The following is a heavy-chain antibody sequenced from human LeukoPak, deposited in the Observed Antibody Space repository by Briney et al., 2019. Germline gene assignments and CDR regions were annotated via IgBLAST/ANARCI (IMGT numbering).Heavy chain of an antibody. CDR1: GYTFTGYY. Sequence: ASVKVSCKASGYTFTGYYMHWVRQAPGQGLEWMGWINPNSGGTNYAQKFQGRVTMTRDTSISTAYMELSRLRSDDTAVYYCARRPRTIFGVGYYDGMDVWGQGTTVTVSS. V-gene: IGHV1-2*02. J-gene: IGHJ6*02. CDR2: INPNSGGT. CDR3: ARRPRTIFGVGYYDGMDV. D-gene: IGHD3-3*01.